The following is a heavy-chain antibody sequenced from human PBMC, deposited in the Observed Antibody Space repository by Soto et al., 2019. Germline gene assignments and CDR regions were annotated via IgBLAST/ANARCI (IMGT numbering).Heavy chain of an antibody. CDR1: VFTFSSYS. CDR3: ARGGRRGPPYFDY. J-gene: IGHJ4*02. Sequence: GGSLRLSCAASVFTFSSYSMNWVRQAPGKGLEWVSSISSSSSYIYYADSVKGRFTISRDNAKNSLYLQMNSLRAEDTAVYYCARGGRRGPPYFDYWGQGTLVTVSS. V-gene: IGHV3-21*01. D-gene: IGHD3-10*01. CDR2: ISSSSSYI.